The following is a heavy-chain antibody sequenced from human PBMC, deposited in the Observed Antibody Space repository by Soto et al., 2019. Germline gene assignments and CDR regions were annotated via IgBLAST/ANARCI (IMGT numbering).Heavy chain of an antibody. CDR3: ARDEGYCISTSCYRGNDYYYGMDV. CDR2: IIPIFGTA. Sequence: SVKVSCKASGGTFSSYAISWVRQAPGQGLEWMGGIIPIFGTANYAQKFQGRVTITADESTSTAYMELSSLRSEDTAVYYCARDEGYCISTSCYRGNDYYYGMDVWG. V-gene: IGHV1-69*13. J-gene: IGHJ6*02. D-gene: IGHD2-2*01. CDR1: GGTFSSYA.